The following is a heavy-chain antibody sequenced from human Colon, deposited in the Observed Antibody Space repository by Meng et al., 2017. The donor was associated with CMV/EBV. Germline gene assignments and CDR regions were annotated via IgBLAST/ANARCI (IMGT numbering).Heavy chain of an antibody. J-gene: IGHJ4*02. CDR3: AREVEGGRSRFIDY. CDR1: EYSFTGYY. D-gene: IGHD3-10*01. Sequence: KASEYSFTGYYLHWIRQAPGLGLEWMGRINPNTGDTNYPQKFQGRVTMTRDTSISTVYMELTRLRSDDTAMYYCAREVEGGRSRFIDYWGQGTLVTVSS. V-gene: IGHV1-2*06. CDR2: INPNTGDT.